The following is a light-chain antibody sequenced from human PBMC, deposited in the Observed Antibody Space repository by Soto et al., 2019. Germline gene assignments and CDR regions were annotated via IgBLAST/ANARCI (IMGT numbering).Light chain of an antibody. J-gene: IGKJ1*01. CDR2: GAS. CDR1: QGLTSNF. V-gene: IGKV3-20*01. CDR3: QQCVTAPRT. Sequence: EIVLTQSPGTLSLSPGERATLSCRASQGLTSNFLAWYQQKPGQAPSLLIYGASNRATGVPDRFSGGGSGTDFTLTISRLEPEDFAVYFCQQCVTAPRTFGQGTKVEIK.